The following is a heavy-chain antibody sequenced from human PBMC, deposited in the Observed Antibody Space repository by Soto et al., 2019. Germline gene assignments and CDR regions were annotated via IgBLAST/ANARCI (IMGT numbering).Heavy chain of an antibody. CDR1: GYTFTDYS. CDR3: ARNIRGWPFDY. D-gene: IGHD6-19*01. J-gene: IGHJ4*02. Sequence: QVQLVQSGTEVKKPGASVKVSCKTSGYTFTDYSIQWVRQVPGQGLEWMGWINSNSDDTNYSQKFQGRVTMTGDTSITTAYRELNTLTSDDTAVYYCARNIRGWPFDYWGQGTLVTVSS. CDR2: INSNSDDT. V-gene: IGHV1-2*02.